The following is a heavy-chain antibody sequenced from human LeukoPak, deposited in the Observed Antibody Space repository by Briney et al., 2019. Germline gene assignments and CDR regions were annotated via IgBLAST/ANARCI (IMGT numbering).Heavy chain of an antibody. D-gene: IGHD3-10*01. J-gene: IGHJ4*02. CDR3: ARLNMVRGDPFDY. Sequence: GASVKVSCKASGYTFTSYDINWVRQATGQGLEWMGWMNPNSGNTGYAQKFQGRVTMTRNTSISTAYMELSSLRSEDTAVYYCARLNMVRGDPFDYWGQGTLVTASS. V-gene: IGHV1-8*01. CDR1: GYTFTSYD. CDR2: MNPNSGNT.